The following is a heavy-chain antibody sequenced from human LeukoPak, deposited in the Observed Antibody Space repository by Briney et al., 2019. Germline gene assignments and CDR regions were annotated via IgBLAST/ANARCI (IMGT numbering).Heavy chain of an antibody. CDR3: ARTMYYYGSGDSDY. D-gene: IGHD3-10*01. V-gene: IGHV4-59*01. Sequence: SETLSLTCTVSGDSISSYYWNWIRQPPGKGLEWIGYIYYSGSTNYNPSLKSRVTISVDTSKNQSSLKLSSVTAADTAVYYCARTMYYYGSGDSDYWGQGTLVTVSS. J-gene: IGHJ4*02. CDR1: GDSISSYY. CDR2: IYYSGST.